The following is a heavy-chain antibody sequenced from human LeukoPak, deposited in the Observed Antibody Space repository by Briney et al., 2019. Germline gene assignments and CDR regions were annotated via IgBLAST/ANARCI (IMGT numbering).Heavy chain of an antibody. CDR3: AKDPRFDDWFDP. Sequence: PGGSLRLSCAASGFTFSSYATSWVRQAPGKGLEWVSAISGSGGSTYYADSVKGRFTISRDNSKNTLYLQVNSLRAEDTAVYYCAKDPRFDDWFDPWGQGTLVTVSS. V-gene: IGHV3-23*01. J-gene: IGHJ5*02. CDR1: GFTFSSYA. CDR2: ISGSGGST. D-gene: IGHD3-9*01.